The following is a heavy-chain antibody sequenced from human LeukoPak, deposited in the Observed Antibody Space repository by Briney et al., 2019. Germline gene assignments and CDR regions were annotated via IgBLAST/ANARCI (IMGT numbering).Heavy chain of an antibody. CDR2: IYYSGST. J-gene: IGHJ4*02. CDR1: GGSISSSSYY. V-gene: IGHV4-39*07. Sequence: SETLSLTCTVSGGSISSSSYYWGWIRQPPGKGLEWIGSIYYSGSTYYNPSLKSRVTISVDTSKNQFSLKLSSVTAADTAVYYCARDLDFWSGSPSSWGQGTLVTVSS. CDR3: ARDLDFWSGSPSS. D-gene: IGHD3-3*01.